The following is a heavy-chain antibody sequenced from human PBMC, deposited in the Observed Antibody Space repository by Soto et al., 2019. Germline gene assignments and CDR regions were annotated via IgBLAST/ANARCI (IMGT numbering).Heavy chain of an antibody. Sequence: GGSLRLSCAASGFTFSGSAMHWVRQASGKGLEWVGRIRSKADSYATAYAASVKGRFTISRDDSKNTAYLQMNSLKTEDTAVYYCTRHRGHYGMDVWGQGTTVTVSS. CDR3: TRHRGHYGMDV. V-gene: IGHV3-73*01. D-gene: IGHD3-10*01. J-gene: IGHJ6*02. CDR1: GFTFSGSA. CDR2: IRSKADSYAT.